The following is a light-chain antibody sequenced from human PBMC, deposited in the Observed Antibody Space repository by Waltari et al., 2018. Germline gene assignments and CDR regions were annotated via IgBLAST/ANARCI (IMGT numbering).Light chain of an antibody. Sequence: DIVMTRSPDSLAVSLGERATINCKSSQSVLFSSNNKNYLAWYQQKPGQPPKLLIYWASTREPVVPDRFSGSGSGTDFTLTINSLQAEDVAVYYCQQYYTTPRTFGQGTKVEIK. V-gene: IGKV4-1*01. CDR3: QQYYTTPRT. CDR1: QSVLFSSNNKNY. CDR2: WAS. J-gene: IGKJ1*01.